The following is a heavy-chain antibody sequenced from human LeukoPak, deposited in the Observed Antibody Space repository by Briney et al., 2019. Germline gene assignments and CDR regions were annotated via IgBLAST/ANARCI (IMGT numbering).Heavy chain of an antibody. CDR2: ISWNSGSI. Sequence: GRSLRLSCAASGFTFDDYAVPWVRQAPGKGLEWVSGISWNSGSIGYADSVKGRFTVSRDNAKNSLYLKMNSLRAEDTALDYFAKDPYYDFWSGPNPLYYFDYWGQGTLVTVFS. J-gene: IGHJ4*02. D-gene: IGHD3-3*01. CDR1: GFTFDDYA. V-gene: IGHV3-9*01. CDR3: AKDPYYDFWSGPNPLYYFDY.